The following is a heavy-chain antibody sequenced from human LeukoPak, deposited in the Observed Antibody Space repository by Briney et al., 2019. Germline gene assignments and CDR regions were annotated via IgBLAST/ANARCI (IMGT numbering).Heavy chain of an antibody. J-gene: IGHJ4*02. D-gene: IGHD1-20*01. CDR3: AKSRHPYNWNDGAFFDY. CDR1: GFTFSSYG. V-gene: IGHV3-30*18. CDR2: ISYDGSNK. Sequence: GGSLRLSCAASGFTFSSYGMHWVRQAPGKGLEWVAVISYDGSNKYYADSVKGRFTISRDNSKNTLCLQMNSLRPEGTTVYYCAKSRHPYNWNDGAFFDYWGQGTLVTASS.